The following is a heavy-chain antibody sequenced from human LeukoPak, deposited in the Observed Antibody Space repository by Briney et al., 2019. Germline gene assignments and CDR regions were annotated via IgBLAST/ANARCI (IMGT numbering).Heavy chain of an antibody. D-gene: IGHD4-23*01. CDR2: VSSSGGRT. CDR1: GFTFSSFA. V-gene: IGHV3-64D*09. J-gene: IGHJ4*02. Sequence: GGSLRLSCSASGFTFSSFAMHWIRQAPGKGLEYVSGVSSSGGRTYYTDSLKGRFTVSRDNSKNTMYLHMNSLRVDDTAVYHCAKVYAGIVFDHWGQGTPVTVSS. CDR3: AKVYAGIVFDH.